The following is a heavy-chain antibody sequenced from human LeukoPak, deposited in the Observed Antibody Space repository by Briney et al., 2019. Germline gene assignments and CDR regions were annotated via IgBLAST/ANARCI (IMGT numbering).Heavy chain of an antibody. CDR2: IYPGGTT. Sequence: SGTLSLTCTVSGGSISSYYWSWIRQPAGKGLEWIGHIYPGGTTSYNPSLKSRVTMSVDTSKNQFSLRLTSVIAADTAVYYCARDLLWWGQGTLVTVSS. D-gene: IGHD2-21*01. CDR1: GGSISSYY. V-gene: IGHV4-4*07. CDR3: ARDLLW. J-gene: IGHJ4*02.